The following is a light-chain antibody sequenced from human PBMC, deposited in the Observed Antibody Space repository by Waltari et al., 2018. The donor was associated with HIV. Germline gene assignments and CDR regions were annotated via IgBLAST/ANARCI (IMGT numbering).Light chain of an antibody. V-gene: IGLV3-21*02. CDR2: DDT. J-gene: IGLJ2*01. CDR3: QVWASNSAYVV. CDR1: NIGYRS. Sequence: YELTQPPSVSVAPGQTATITCGGENIGYRSVHWYQQKAGQAPVVVFYDDTDRPSGIPERFSGSKSGNTATLTISRVEAGDEADYYCQVWASNSAYVVFGGRTKLTVL.